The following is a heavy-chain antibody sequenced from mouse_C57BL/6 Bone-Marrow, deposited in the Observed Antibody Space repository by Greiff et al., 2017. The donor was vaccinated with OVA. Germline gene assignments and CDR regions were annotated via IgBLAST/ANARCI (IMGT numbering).Heavy chain of an antibody. CDR2: IDPENGDT. D-gene: IGHD2-3*01. CDR3: TTGGYYEAY. CDR1: GFNITDDY. Sequence: DVKLVESGAELVRPGASVKLSCTASGFNITDDYMPWVKQRPEQGLEWIGWIDPENGDTEYASKFQGQATITADTSSNTAYLQLSSLTSEDTAVYYCTTGGYYEAYWGQGTLVTVSA. V-gene: IGHV14-4*01. J-gene: IGHJ3*01.